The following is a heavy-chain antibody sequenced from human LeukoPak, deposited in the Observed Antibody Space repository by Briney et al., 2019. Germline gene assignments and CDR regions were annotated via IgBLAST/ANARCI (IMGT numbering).Heavy chain of an antibody. CDR3: ARRERYYGSADF. J-gene: IGHJ4*02. CDR1: GYNFTSYW. CDR2: IYPGDSDI. V-gene: IGHV5-51*01. D-gene: IGHD3-10*01. Sequence: GESLKISCKGSGYNFTSYWIGWVRQMPGKGLEWMGIIYPGDSDIRYSPSFQGQVTISVDKSISTSYLQWSSLKASDTAMYYCARRERYYGSADFWGQGTLVTVSS.